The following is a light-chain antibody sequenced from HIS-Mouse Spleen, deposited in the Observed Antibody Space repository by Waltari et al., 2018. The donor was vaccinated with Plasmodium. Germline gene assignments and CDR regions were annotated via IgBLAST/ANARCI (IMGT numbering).Light chain of an antibody. CDR3: QQNYNTWT. CDR1: QSISSS. CDR2: AAS. J-gene: IGKJ1*01. V-gene: IGKV1-39*01. Sequence: DIQMTQSPSSLSASVGDRVTITCRASQSISSSLNWYQQKPGKAPKLLMYAASSLQSGVPSRFSGSGSGTDFTLTISSLQPEDFATYYCQQNYNTWTFGQGTKVEIK.